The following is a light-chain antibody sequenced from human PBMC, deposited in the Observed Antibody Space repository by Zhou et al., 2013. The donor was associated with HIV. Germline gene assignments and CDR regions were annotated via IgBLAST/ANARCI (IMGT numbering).Light chain of an antibody. CDR2: AAS. CDR3: QQADSFPSGVH. V-gene: IGKV1-12*02. J-gene: IGKJ3*01. CDR1: QDISNW. Sequence: DIQMTQSPSSVSASVGDRVTITCRASQDISNWLAWYQQKPGKAPKLLIYAASSLHSGVPSRFSGSGSGTDFTLTISSLQPEDFATYYCQQADSFPSGVHFGPGTKVD.